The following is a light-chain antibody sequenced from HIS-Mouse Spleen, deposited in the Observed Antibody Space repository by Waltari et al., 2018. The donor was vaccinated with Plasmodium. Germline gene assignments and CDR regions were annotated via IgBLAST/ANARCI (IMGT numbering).Light chain of an antibody. CDR3: QSADSSGTPNWV. Sequence: SYELTQPPSVSVSPGQTARITCPGDALPKQDAYWYQQKPGQAPGLVLYKDSERPSGTPERFSCSSSGKTVTLTISGVQAEDEADYYCQSADSSGTPNWVFGGGTKLTVL. CDR1: ALPKQD. V-gene: IGLV3-25*03. CDR2: KDS. J-gene: IGLJ3*02.